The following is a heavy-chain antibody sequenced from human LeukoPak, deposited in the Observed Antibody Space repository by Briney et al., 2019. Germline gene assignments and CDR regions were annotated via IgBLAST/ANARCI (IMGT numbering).Heavy chain of an antibody. D-gene: IGHD5-18*01. V-gene: IGHV3-23*01. CDR1: GFTFNNYA. Sequence: GGSLRLSCAASGFTFNNYAMNWVRQAPGKGLEWVSGISGGGASRYYADSVKGRFTISRDNSKSTLYLQMNSLRAEDTAVYYCAKEAYRYDYCDYWGQGTLVTVSS. CDR2: ISGGGASR. CDR3: AKEAYRYDYCDY. J-gene: IGHJ4*02.